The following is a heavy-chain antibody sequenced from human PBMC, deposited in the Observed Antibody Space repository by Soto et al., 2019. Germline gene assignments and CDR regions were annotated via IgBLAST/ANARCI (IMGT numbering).Heavy chain of an antibody. CDR1: GGSISSYY. J-gene: IGHJ6*02. CDR3: ARDVPGIAAAGAPDFYSGMDV. Sequence: PSETLSLTCTVSGGSISSYYWTWIRKPPGKGLEWIGYIHYSGSTNYNPSLKSRVTISIDTSKNQFSLKLRSVTAADTAEYYCARDVPGIAAAGAPDFYSGMDVWGRGTTVTVSS. D-gene: IGHD6-13*01. CDR2: IHYSGST. V-gene: IGHV4-59*01.